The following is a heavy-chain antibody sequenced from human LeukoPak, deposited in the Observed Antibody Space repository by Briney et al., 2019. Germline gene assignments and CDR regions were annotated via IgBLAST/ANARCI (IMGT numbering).Heavy chain of an antibody. Sequence: PSETLSLTCTVSGGSISSYYWSWIRQPAGKGLEWIGRIYNSGSTTYNPSLKSRVTISVDTSKNQFSLKLSSVTAADTAVYYCARHMMVRGVRRRFDPWGQGTLVTVSS. CDR3: ARHMMVRGVRRRFDP. D-gene: IGHD3-10*01. V-gene: IGHV4-4*07. CDR2: IYNSGST. J-gene: IGHJ5*02. CDR1: GGSISSYY.